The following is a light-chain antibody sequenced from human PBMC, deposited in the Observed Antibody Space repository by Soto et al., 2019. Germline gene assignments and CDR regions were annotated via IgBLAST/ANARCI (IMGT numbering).Light chain of an antibody. J-gene: IGKJ2*01. V-gene: IGKV3-20*01. CDR1: QSVSSNY. Sequence: EIVLTQSPGTLYLSPGERPTLSCRASQSVSSNYLAWYQQKRGQAPRLLIYAASARATGIPDRFSGSGSGTDFTLTISRLEPEDFAVYFCQLYGSSPPRYTFGQGTKVDIK. CDR3: QLYGSSPPRYT. CDR2: AAS.